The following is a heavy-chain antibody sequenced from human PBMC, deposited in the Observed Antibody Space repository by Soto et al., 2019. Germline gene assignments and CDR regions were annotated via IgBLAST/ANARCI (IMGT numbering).Heavy chain of an antibody. J-gene: IGHJ4*02. CDR2: IVVGSGNT. Sequence: ASVKVSCKASGFTFTSSAVQWVRQARGQRLEWIGWIVVGSGNTNYAQKFQERVTITRDMSTSTAYMELSSLRSEDTAVYYCAAETQDAPSSKGIAVAVSLVGYWGQGTLVTVSS. D-gene: IGHD6-19*01. CDR1: GFTFTSSA. CDR3: AAETQDAPSSKGIAVAVSLVGY. V-gene: IGHV1-58*01.